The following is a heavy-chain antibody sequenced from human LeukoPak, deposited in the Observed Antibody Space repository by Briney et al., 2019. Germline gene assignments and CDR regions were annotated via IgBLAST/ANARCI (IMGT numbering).Heavy chain of an antibody. Sequence: ASVKVSCKASGGTFSSYAISWVRQAPGQGLEWMGGIIPIFGTANYAQKFQGRATITTDESTSTAYMELSSLRSEDTAVCYCARDGTYYYDSSGYYPSWGQGTLVTVSS. CDR2: IIPIFGTA. V-gene: IGHV1-69*05. J-gene: IGHJ4*02. CDR1: GGTFSSYA. CDR3: ARDGTYYYDSSGYYPS. D-gene: IGHD3-22*01.